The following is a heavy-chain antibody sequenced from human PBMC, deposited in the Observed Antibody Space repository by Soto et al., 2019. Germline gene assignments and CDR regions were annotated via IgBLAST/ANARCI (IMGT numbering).Heavy chain of an antibody. CDR2: IIPIFATA. V-gene: IGHV1-69*05. CDR3: AQCLLGVNYYYGMDV. D-gene: IGHD3-16*01. Sequence: QVQLVQSGAEVKKPGSSVKVSCKASGGTFSSYAINWVRQAPGQGLEWMGGIIPIFATADYAQKFQGRVTITPDESTSTADMERSSLRSEDTAVYYCAQCLLGVNYYYGMDVWGQGTTVTVSS. J-gene: IGHJ6*02. CDR1: GGTFSSYA.